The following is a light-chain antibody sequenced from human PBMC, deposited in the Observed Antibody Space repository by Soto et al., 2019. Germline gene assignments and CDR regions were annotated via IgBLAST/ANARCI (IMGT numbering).Light chain of an antibody. CDR1: SSNIGAGYD. V-gene: IGLV1-40*01. CDR3: QSYDTSLSGWV. Sequence: QSVLTPPPSVSGAPGQRITISCTGNSSNIGAGYDVHWYQQLPGTAPKLLIYANRNRPAGVPDRFSGSKSGTSASLAITGLQAEDEADYYCQSYDTSLSGWVFGGGTKLTVL. CDR2: ANR. J-gene: IGLJ3*02.